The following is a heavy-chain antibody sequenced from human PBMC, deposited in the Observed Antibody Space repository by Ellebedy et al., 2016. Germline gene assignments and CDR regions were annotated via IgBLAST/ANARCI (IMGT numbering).Heavy chain of an antibody. J-gene: IGHJ6*03. V-gene: IGHV3-23*01. CDR3: AKGDRLIYYFMDV. D-gene: IGHD2-8*01. CDR2: TSGSGGST. Sequence: GGSLRLXXAASGFMLKGFWMSWVRQAPGKGLEWVSSTSGSGGSTYYGDPVKGRFTISRDNSKSTLYLQMNSLRAGDTALYYCAKGDRLIYYFMDVWGKGTTVTVSS. CDR1: GFMLKGFW.